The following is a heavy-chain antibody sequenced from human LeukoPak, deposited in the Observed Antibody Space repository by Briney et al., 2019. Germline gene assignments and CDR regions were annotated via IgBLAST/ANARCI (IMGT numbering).Heavy chain of an antibody. Sequence: SETLSLTCTVSGGSISSTSYYWGWIRQPPGKGLEWIGSNYYSGSTYYNPSLKSRVTISIDTSKQQFFLRVSSVTAADTAVYYCVGSSWYLSPNPYHFDYWGQGTRVTVSS. CDR3: VGSSWYLSPNPYHFDY. V-gene: IGHV4-39*01. D-gene: IGHD6-13*01. CDR2: NYYSGST. CDR1: GGSISSTSYY. J-gene: IGHJ4*02.